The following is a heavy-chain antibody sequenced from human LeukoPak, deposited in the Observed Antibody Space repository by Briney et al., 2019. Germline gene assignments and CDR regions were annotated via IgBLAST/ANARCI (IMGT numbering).Heavy chain of an antibody. V-gene: IGHV4-34*01. CDR2: INHSGST. D-gene: IGHD3-9*01. Sequence: SETLSLTCAVYGGSFSGYYWSWIRQPPGKGLEWIGEINHSGSTNYNPSLKSRVTISVDTSKNQFSLKLSSVTAADTAVYYCAGFMIVRYGWFDPWGQGTLVTVSS. CDR3: AGFMIVRYGWFDP. J-gene: IGHJ5*02. CDR1: GGSFSGYY.